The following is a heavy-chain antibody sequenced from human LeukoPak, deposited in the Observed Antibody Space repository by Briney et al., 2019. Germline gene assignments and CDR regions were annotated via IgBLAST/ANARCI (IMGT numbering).Heavy chain of an antibody. CDR3: ASAKKSYYESSGGTGTLCWFDP. CDR1: GGTFSSYA. CDR2: IIPIFGTA. Sequence: SVKVSCKASGGTFSSYAISWVRQAPGQGLEWMGGIIPIFGTANYAQKFQGRVTITADESTSTAYMELSSLRSEDTAVYYCASAKKSYYESSGGTGTLCWFDPWGQGTLATVSS. D-gene: IGHD3-22*01. V-gene: IGHV1-69*13. J-gene: IGHJ5*02.